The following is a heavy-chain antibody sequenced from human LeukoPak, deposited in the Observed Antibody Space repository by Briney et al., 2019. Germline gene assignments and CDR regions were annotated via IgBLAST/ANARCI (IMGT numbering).Heavy chain of an antibody. CDR1: GYTFTSYD. Sequence: ASVKVSCKASGYTFTSYDINWVRQATGQGLEWMGWMNPNSGNTGYAQKFQGRVTMTRNTSKSTAYMELSSLRSEDTAVYYCARDGGLTTVTTDWGQGTLVTVSS. CDR2: MNPNSGNT. J-gene: IGHJ4*02. D-gene: IGHD4-17*01. CDR3: ARDGGLTTVTTD. V-gene: IGHV1-8*01.